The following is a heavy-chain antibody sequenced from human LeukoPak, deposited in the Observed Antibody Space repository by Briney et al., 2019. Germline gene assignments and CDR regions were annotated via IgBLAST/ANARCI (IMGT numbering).Heavy chain of an antibody. CDR3: ARGGKLLWFGELRRYYYYMDV. CDR2: INHSGST. J-gene: IGHJ6*03. V-gene: IGHV4-34*01. Sequence: PSETLSLTCAVYGGPFSGYYWSWIRQPPGKGLEWIGEINHSGSTNYNPSLKSRVTISVDTSKNQFSLKLSSVTAADTAVYYCARGGKLLWFGELRRYYYYMDVWGKGTTVTVSS. CDR1: GGPFSGYY. D-gene: IGHD3-10*01.